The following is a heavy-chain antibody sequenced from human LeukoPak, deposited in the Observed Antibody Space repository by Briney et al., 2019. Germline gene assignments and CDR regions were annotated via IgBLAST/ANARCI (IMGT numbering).Heavy chain of an antibody. D-gene: IGHD6-19*01. Sequence: LETLSLTCAVYGGSFSGYYWSWIRQPPGKGLEWIGEINHSGSTNYNPSLKSRVTISVDTSKNQFSLKLSSVTAADTAVYYCARGRARAGTNYYYYYGMDVWGQGTTVTVSS. J-gene: IGHJ6*02. CDR2: INHSGST. CDR3: ARGRARAGTNYYYYYGMDV. CDR1: GGSFSGYY. V-gene: IGHV4-34*01.